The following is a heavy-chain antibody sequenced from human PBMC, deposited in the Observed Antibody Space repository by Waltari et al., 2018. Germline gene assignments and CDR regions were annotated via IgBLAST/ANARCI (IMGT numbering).Heavy chain of an antibody. CDR3: ARGVRELLPGDAFDI. V-gene: IGHV1-69*14. Sequence: QVQLVQSGAEVKKPGSSVKVSCKASGGTFSSYAISWVRQAPGQGLEWMGVTITIIGTASYARKFHGRVTITADKSTSTAYMELSSLRSEDAAVYYCARGVRELLPGDAFDIWGQGTMVTVSS. CDR2: TITIIGTA. CDR1: GGTFSSYA. D-gene: IGHD1-26*01. J-gene: IGHJ3*02.